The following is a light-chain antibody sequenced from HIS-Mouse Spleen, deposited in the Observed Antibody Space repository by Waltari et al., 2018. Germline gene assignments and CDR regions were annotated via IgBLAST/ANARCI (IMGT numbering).Light chain of an antibody. Sequence: QSALTQPASGSGSPGQSLTISCTGTRRDVRVYKYVSSYQQHPVKAPKLMIYDVSNRPSGVSNRFSGSKSGNTASLTISGLQAEDEADYYCSSYTSSSTLVVFGGGTKLTVL. J-gene: IGLJ2*01. V-gene: IGLV2-14*03. CDR3: SSYTSSSTLVV. CDR2: DVS. CDR1: RRDVRVYKY.